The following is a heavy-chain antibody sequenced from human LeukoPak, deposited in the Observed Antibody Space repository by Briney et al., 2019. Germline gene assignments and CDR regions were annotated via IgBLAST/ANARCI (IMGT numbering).Heavy chain of an antibody. Sequence: GGSLRLSCAASGFTFSSYAMSWVRQAPGKGLDWVSAISGSGGSTYYADSVKGRFTISRDNSKNTLYLQMNSLRAEDTAVYYCAKGAIDYYYYYGMDVWGQGTTVTVSS. CDR3: AKGAIDYYYYYGMDV. CDR2: ISGSGGST. CDR1: GFTFSSYA. J-gene: IGHJ6*02. D-gene: IGHD2-21*01. V-gene: IGHV3-23*01.